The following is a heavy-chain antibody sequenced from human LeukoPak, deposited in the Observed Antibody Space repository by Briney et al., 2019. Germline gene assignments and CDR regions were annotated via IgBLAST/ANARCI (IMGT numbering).Heavy chain of an antibody. J-gene: IGHJ4*02. CDR2: LYYNGDI. Sequence: SETLSLTCTVSGGSFSSRSNYWGWIRQPPGKGLEWIGSLYYNGDIRSNPSLKSRVTMSMDTSKNQCSLKLKSVAAADTAVYYCARSSGWWSLDYWGQGTLVTVSS. CDR1: GGSFSSRSNY. V-gene: IGHV4-39*07. D-gene: IGHD6-19*01. CDR3: ARSSGWWSLDY.